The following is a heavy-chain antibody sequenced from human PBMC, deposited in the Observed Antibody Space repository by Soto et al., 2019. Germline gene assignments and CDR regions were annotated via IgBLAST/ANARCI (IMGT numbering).Heavy chain of an antibody. J-gene: IGHJ5*02. Sequence: QVQLVESGGGVVQPGRSLRLSCAASGFTFSSFALHWVRQTPGKGLEWLAVISYDDGRNKYYADSVKGRFTISRDNSKSTLYLQMNNLRDDDTAVYYCAREMYDFWSGHTRNWFDPWGHGTLVTVSS. CDR3: AREMYDFWSGHTRNWFDP. CDR2: ISYDDGRNK. CDR1: GFTFSSFA. D-gene: IGHD3-3*01. V-gene: IGHV3-30*04.